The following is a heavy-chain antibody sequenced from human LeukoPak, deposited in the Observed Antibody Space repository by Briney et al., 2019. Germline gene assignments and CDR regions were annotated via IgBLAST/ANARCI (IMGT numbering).Heavy chain of an antibody. J-gene: IGHJ4*02. Sequence: SETLSLTCAVSGGSISSGGYYWSWIRQHPGKGLEWIGYIYYSGSTYYNPSLKSRVTISVDTSKNQFSLKLSSVTAADTAVYYCARVPFYYDSSGYCFDYWGQGTLVTVSS. CDR1: GGSISSGGYY. V-gene: IGHV4-31*11. D-gene: IGHD3-22*01. CDR2: IYYSGST. CDR3: ARVPFYYDSSGYCFDY.